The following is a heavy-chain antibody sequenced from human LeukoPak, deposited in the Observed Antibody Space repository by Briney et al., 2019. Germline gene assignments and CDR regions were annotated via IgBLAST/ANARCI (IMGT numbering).Heavy chain of an antibody. J-gene: IGHJ3*02. D-gene: IGHD2-15*01. CDR3: ARGRYCSADICSGGDAFDI. CDR2: TYTRGST. V-gene: IGHV4-4*07. Sequence: KTSETLSLTCTVSGGSINNYYWSWIRQPAGKGLEWIGRTYTRGSTNYNPSLKSRVTMSVDTSKNQFSLKLSSVTAADTAVYYCARGRYCSADICSGGDAFDIWGQGTMVSVSS. CDR1: GGSINNYY.